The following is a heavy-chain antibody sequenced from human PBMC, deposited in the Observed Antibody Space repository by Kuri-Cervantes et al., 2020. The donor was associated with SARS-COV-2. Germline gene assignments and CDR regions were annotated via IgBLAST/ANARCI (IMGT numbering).Heavy chain of an antibody. CDR1: GGSISSGSYY. J-gene: IGHJ5*02. V-gene: IGHV4-39*07. Sequence: SETLSLTCTVSGGSISSGSYYWGWIRQPPGKGLEWIGSIYHSGSTYYNPSLKSRVTISVDTSKNQFSLKLSSVTAADTAVYYCAREAVAGLDWFDPWGQGTLVTVSS. CDR3: AREAVAGLDWFDP. CDR2: IYHSGST. D-gene: IGHD6-19*01.